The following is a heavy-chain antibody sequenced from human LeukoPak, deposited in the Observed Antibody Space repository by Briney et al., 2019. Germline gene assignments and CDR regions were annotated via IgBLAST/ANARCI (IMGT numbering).Heavy chain of an antibody. V-gene: IGHV4-39*01. CDR1: GGSISSSSYY. J-gene: IGHJ5*02. CDR2: IYYSGST. Sequence: KPSETLSLTCTVSGGSISSSSYYWGWIRQPPGKGLEWIGSIYYSGSTYYNPSLKSRVTISVDTSKNQFSLKLSSVTAADTAVYYCARFNVRGVSNWFDPWGQGTLVTVSS. D-gene: IGHD3-10*02. CDR3: ARFNVRGVSNWFDP.